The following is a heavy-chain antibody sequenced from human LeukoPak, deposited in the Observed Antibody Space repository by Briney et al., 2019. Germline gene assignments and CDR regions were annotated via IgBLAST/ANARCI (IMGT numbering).Heavy chain of an antibody. J-gene: IGHJ4*02. CDR2: IWFDGSNK. V-gene: IGHV3-30*02. D-gene: IGHD4-17*01. CDR1: GFTFSNYG. Sequence: GGSLRLSCAASGFTFSNYGMHWVRQAPGKGLEWVAFIWFDGSNKQYADSVKGRLTISRDNSKNTLYLQMNSLRAEDTAVYYCAKEATVIQPAYWGQGTLVTVSS. CDR3: AKEATVIQPAY.